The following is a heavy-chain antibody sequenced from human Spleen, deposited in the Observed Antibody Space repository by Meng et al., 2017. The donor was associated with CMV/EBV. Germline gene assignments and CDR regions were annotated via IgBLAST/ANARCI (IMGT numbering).Heavy chain of an antibody. D-gene: IGHD6-19*01. Sequence: SGPTLVKPTQTLTLTCTFSGFSLSTSGMRVSWIRQPPGKALEWLARIDWDDDKIYSTSLKTRLTISKDTSKNQVALRMTNMDPVDTATYYCARHSSGWYGYLDYWGQGILVTVSS. CDR1: GFSLSTSGMR. CDR2: IDWDDDK. J-gene: IGHJ4*02. V-gene: IGHV2-70D*14. CDR3: ARHSSGWYGYLDY.